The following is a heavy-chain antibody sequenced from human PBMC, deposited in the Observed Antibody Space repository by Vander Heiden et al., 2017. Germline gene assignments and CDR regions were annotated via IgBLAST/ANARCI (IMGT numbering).Heavy chain of an antibody. CDR2: INSDGSST. V-gene: IGHV3-74*01. CDR3: ASERELPLSADGSRYYYYGMDV. D-gene: IGHD1-7*01. J-gene: IGHJ6*02. CDR1: GFTFSSYW. Sequence: EVQLVASGGGLVQPGGSLRLSCAASGFTFSSYWMHWVRQAPGKGLVWVSRINSDGSSTSYADSVKGRFTISRDNAKNTLYLQMNSLRAEDTAVYYCASERELPLSADGSRYYYYGMDVWGQGTTVTVSS.